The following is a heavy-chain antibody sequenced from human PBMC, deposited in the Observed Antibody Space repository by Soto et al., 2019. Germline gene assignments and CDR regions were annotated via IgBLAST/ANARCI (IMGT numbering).Heavy chain of an antibody. V-gene: IGHV3-21*01. CDR2: ISSSSSYI. CDR1: GFTFSSYS. CDR3: ARGDYGDYGPGDAFDI. J-gene: IGHJ3*02. Sequence: EVQLVESGGGLVKPGGSLRLSCAASGFTFSSYSMNWVRQAPGKGLEWVSSISSSSSYIYYADSVKGRFTISRDNAKNSLYLQMKSLRAEDTAVYYCARGDYGDYGPGDAFDIWGQGTMVTVSS. D-gene: IGHD4-17*01.